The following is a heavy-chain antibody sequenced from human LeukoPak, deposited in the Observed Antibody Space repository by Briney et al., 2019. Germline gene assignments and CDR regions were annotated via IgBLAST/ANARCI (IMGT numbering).Heavy chain of an antibody. V-gene: IGHV4-4*07. CDR2: IYTSGST. Sequence: SETLSLTCTVSGGSISSYYWSWIRQPARKGLEWIGRIYTSGSTNYNPSLKSRVTMSVDTSKNQFSLKLSSVTAADTAVYYCARTYSSGWPPSHFDYWGQGTLVTVSS. CDR1: GGSISSYY. J-gene: IGHJ4*02. CDR3: ARTYSSGWPPSHFDY. D-gene: IGHD6-19*01.